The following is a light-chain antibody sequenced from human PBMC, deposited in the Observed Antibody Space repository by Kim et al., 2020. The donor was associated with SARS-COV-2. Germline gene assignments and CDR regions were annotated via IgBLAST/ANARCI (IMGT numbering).Light chain of an antibody. Sequence: ITISCTGTSSDVGSYNLVSWYQQHPGKAPKLMIYEGSKRPSGVSNRFSGSKSGNTASLTISGLQAEDEADYYCCSYAGSSTFDVVFGGGTQLTVL. CDR3: CSYAGSSTFDVV. J-gene: IGLJ2*01. CDR2: EGS. CDR1: SSDVGSYNL. V-gene: IGLV2-23*03.